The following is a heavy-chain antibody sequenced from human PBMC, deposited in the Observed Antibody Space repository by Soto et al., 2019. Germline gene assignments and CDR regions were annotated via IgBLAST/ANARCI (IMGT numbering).Heavy chain of an antibody. V-gene: IGHV1-69*06. CDR2: IIPIFGTA. CDR1: GGTFSSYA. CDR3: ARGDSNYGVGYYFDY. D-gene: IGHD4-17*01. J-gene: IGHJ4*02. Sequence: ASVKVSCKASGGTFSSYAISWVRQAPGQGLEWMGGIIPIFGTANYAQKFQGRVTITADKSTSTAYMELSSLRSEDTDVYYCARGDSNYGVGYYFDYWGQGTLVTVSS.